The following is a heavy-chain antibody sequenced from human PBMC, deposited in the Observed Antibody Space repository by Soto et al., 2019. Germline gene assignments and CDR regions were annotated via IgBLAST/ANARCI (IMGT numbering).Heavy chain of an antibody. Sequence: QVQLVQSGAEVKKPGSSVKVSCKASGGSFNTYTISWVRQAPGQGLEWMGGIIPMFGKPTYAQTFQGRVTIAADEHTSTVYMELSSLRSEATALYYCASLNNWSSGDGRIDVWGRGTAVTVSS. CDR1: GGSFNTYT. CDR3: ASLNNWSSGDGRIDV. V-gene: IGHV1-69*01. J-gene: IGHJ6*02. D-gene: IGHD1-26*01. CDR2: IIPMFGKP.